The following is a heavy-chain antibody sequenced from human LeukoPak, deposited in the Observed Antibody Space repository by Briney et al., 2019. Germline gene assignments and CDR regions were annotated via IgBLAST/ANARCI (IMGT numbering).Heavy chain of an antibody. CDR2: IRQDGSET. Sequence: GGSLRLSCAASGFTFSNYWMTWVRQAPGKGLEWVANIRQDGSETYYVDSVKGRFTISRDNSNNSLYLQMSSLRAEDTAVYYCARAGGRASGSSYWGQGTLVTVSS. CDR1: GFTFSNYW. V-gene: IGHV3-7*01. J-gene: IGHJ4*02. D-gene: IGHD1-26*01. CDR3: ARAGGRASGSSY.